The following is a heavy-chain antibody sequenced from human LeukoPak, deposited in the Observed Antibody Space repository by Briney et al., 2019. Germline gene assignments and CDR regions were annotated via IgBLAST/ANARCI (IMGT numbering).Heavy chain of an antibody. D-gene: IGHD3-10*01. V-gene: IGHV1-8*01. CDR2: MNPNSGNT. J-gene: IGHJ3*02. Sequence: APVKVSCKASGYTFTSYDINWVRQATGQGLEWMGWMNPNSGNTGYAQKFQGRVTMTRNTSISTAYMELSSLRSEDTAVYYCARDYYYGSGTSSDDAFDIWGQGTMVTVSS. CDR3: ARDYYYGSGTSSDDAFDI. CDR1: GYTFTSYD.